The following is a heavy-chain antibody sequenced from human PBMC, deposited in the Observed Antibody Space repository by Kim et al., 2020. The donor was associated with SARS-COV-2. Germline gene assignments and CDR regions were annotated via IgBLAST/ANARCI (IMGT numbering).Heavy chain of an antibody. CDR2: T. Sequence: TNYHPAPQSRVTKAVDTSKNQFSLKLRSVTAADRAVYYCARRAMTGYYDYWGQGTLVTVSS. V-gene: IGHV4-61*07. J-gene: IGHJ4*02. D-gene: IGHD3-9*01. CDR3: ARRAMTGYYDY.